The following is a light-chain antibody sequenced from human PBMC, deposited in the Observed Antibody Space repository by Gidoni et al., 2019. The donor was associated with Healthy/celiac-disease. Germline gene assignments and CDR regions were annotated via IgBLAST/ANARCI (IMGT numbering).Light chain of an antibody. CDR3: QQRSNWTIT. CDR2: EAS. V-gene: IGKV3-11*01. CDR1: QSVSSY. J-gene: IGKJ5*01. Sequence: EIVLTQSTATLSLSPGERATLSCSASQSVSSYLAWYQQKPGQAPRLLIYEASNRATGIPARFSGSGSGTDFTLTISSLEPEDFAVYYCQQRSNWTITFGQGTRLEIK.